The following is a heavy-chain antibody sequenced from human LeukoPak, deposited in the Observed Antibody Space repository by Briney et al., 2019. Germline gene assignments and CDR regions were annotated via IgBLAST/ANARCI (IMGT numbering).Heavy chain of an antibody. Sequence: GGSLGLSCAASGFPFSNCAMHWVRQAPGKGLEWVAIISLDSTNKYYADSVKGRFTISRDNSKNTLYLQMNSPRSEDTAVYYCARDSWGPDYWGQGTLVIVSS. CDR2: ISLDSTNK. CDR1: GFPFSNCA. CDR3: ARDSWGPDY. D-gene: IGHD7-27*01. J-gene: IGHJ4*02. V-gene: IGHV3-30*03.